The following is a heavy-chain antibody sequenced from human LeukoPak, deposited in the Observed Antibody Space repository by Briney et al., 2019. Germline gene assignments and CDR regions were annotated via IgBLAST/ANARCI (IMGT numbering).Heavy chain of an antibody. CDR1: GFTFSSYG. V-gene: IGHV3-30*03. CDR3: ATKTYYYDSSGYWDAFDI. D-gene: IGHD3-22*01. Sequence: GRSLRLSCAASGFTFSSYGMHWVRQAPGKGLEGVAVISYDGSNKYYADSVKGRFTISRDNSKNTLYLQMNNLRAEDTAVYYCATKTYYYDSSGYWDAFDIWGQGTMVTVSS. CDR2: ISYDGSNK. J-gene: IGHJ3*02.